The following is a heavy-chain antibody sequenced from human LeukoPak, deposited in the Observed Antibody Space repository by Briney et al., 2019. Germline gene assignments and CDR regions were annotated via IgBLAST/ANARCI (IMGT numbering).Heavy chain of an antibody. CDR1: GGSISSSSYY. CDR3: ARDVALTMVRGVITNWFDP. Sequence: SETLSLTCTVSGGSISSSSYYWGWIRQPPGKGLEWIGSIYYSGSTYYNPSLKSRVTISVDTSKNQFSLKLSSVTAADTAVYYCARDVALTMVRGVITNWFDPWGQGTLVTVSS. CDR2: IYYSGST. V-gene: IGHV4-39*07. J-gene: IGHJ5*02. D-gene: IGHD3-10*01.